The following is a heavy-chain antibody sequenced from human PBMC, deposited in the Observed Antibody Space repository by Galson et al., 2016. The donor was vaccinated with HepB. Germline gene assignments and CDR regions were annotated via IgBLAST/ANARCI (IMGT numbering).Heavy chain of an antibody. Sequence: SVKVSCKASQYSFTDYYIHWVRQAPGQGPEWTGWINPKSGGTKYAQRFQGRVTMTRDTSITTAYMELSRLRSDDTAVYYCSRGLINGYDFDYWGQGTLVTVSS. V-gene: IGHV1-2*02. CDR1: QYSFTDYY. D-gene: IGHD5-12*01. J-gene: IGHJ4*02. CDR3: SRGLINGYDFDY. CDR2: INPKSGGT.